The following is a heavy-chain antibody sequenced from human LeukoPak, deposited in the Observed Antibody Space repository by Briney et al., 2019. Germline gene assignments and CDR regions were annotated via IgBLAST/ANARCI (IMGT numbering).Heavy chain of an antibody. J-gene: IGHJ4*02. CDR1: GFTFSSHG. CDR2: ISYNGNNR. D-gene: IGHD3-22*01. CDR3: ARWTGADFGGYYDY. V-gene: IGHV3-33*01. Sequence: GGSLRLSCAASGFTFSSHGMHWVRQAPGKGLECATFISYNGNNRYYADSVKGRFTISRDNSKNTLSLQMDSLRDEDSGVYYCARWTGADFGGYYDYWGQGTLVTVSS.